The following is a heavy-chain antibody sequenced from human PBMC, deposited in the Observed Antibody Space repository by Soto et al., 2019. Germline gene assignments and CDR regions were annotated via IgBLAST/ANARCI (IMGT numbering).Heavy chain of an antibody. Sequence: ASVKVSCKASGYTFTGYYMHWVRQAPGQGLEWMGWINPNSGGTNYAQKFQGWVTMTRDTSISTAYMELSRLRSDDTAVYYCARQEGYYYDSRGYYYGPPGDDALDIWGQGTMVTVSS. J-gene: IGHJ3*02. CDR3: ARQEGYYYDSRGYYYGPPGDDALDI. D-gene: IGHD3-22*01. V-gene: IGHV1-2*04. CDR2: INPNSGGT. CDR1: GYTFTGYY.